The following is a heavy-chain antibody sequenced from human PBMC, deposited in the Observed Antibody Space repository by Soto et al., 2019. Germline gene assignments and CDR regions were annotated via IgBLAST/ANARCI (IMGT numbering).Heavy chain of an antibody. J-gene: IGHJ5*02. CDR1: GASVNSGSYY. CDR3: ARDVVVNHTCFDP. CDR2: FFHGGSS. Sequence: SETLALTCTVFGASVNSGSYYGSWIRQPPGKGLEWIGYFFHGGSSNYNPSLRSRVTISVDTSKNQFSLRLRSVTAADTAVYYCARDVVVNHTCFDPWGQGTLVTVSS. D-gene: IGHD2-21*01. V-gene: IGHV4-61*01.